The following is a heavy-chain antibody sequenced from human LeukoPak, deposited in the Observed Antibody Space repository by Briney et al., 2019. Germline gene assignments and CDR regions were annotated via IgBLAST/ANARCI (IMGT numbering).Heavy chain of an antibody. CDR3: ARDSMVRGVITPFDY. J-gene: IGHJ4*02. D-gene: IGHD3-10*01. CDR2: ISSSSSYI. V-gene: IGHV3-21*01. Sequence: GGSLRLSCVASGFTFSSYNMNWVRQAPGKGLEWVSSISSSSSYIYYADSVKGRFTVSRDNAKNSLYLQMNSLRAEDTAVYYCARDSMVRGVITPFDYWGQGTLVTVSS. CDR1: GFTFSSYN.